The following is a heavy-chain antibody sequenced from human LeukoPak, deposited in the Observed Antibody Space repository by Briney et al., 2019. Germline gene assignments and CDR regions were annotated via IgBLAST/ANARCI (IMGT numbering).Heavy chain of an antibody. CDR3: ARVRSIAARHYFDY. J-gene: IGHJ4*02. Sequence: GGSLRLSCAASGFTFSSYSMNWVRQAPGKGLEWVSYISSSSSTIYYADSVKGRFTISRDNAKNSLYLQMNSLRAEDTAVYYCARVRSIAARHYFDYWGQGTLVTVSS. D-gene: IGHD6-6*01. CDR2: ISSSSSTI. V-gene: IGHV3-48*04. CDR1: GFTFSSYS.